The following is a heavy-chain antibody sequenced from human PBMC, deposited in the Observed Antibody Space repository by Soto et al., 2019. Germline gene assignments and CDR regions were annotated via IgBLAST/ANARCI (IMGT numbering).Heavy chain of an antibody. CDR1: GDSVSSNSAA. CDR2: TYYRSKWYN. Sequence: QTLSLTCAISGDSVSSNSAAWNWIRQSPSRGLEWLGRTYYRSKWYNDYAVSVKSRITINPDTSKNQFSLQLNSVTPEDTAVYYCARDLGEWFGELLRNWFDPWGQGTLVTVSS. D-gene: IGHD3-10*01. V-gene: IGHV6-1*01. CDR3: ARDLGEWFGELLRNWFDP. J-gene: IGHJ5*02.